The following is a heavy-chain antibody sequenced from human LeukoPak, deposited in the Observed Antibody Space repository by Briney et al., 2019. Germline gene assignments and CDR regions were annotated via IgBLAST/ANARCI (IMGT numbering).Heavy chain of an antibody. D-gene: IGHD4-23*01. CDR2: IYYSGST. Sequence: PSETLSLTCTVSGVSISHGDYYWTWIRQPPGKGLEWIAYIYYSGSTYYNPSLKSRVTISVDKFKNQFSLKVNSVTAADTAVCFCARETFNSGLDYWGQGILVTVSS. CDR1: GVSISHGDYY. CDR3: ARETFNSGLDY. J-gene: IGHJ4*02. V-gene: IGHV4-30-4*01.